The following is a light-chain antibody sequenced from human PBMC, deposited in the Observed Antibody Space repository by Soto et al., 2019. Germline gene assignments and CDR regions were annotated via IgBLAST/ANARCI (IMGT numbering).Light chain of an antibody. J-gene: IGKJ4*01. CDR2: DAS. CDR1: QDISNY. Sequence: DIQMTQSPSSLSASVGDRVTITCQASQDISNYLNRYQQKPGKAPKLLIYDASNLETGVPSRFSGSGSGTDFTFTISSLQPEDIATYYCQQYDNLPRALTFGGGTKVEIK. CDR3: QQYDNLPRALT. V-gene: IGKV1-33*01.